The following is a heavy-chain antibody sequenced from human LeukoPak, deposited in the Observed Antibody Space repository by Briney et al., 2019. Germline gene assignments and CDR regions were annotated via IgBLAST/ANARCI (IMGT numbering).Heavy chain of an antibody. CDR3: ARGRGGQLWFARNYYYYYMDV. J-gene: IGHJ6*03. D-gene: IGHD5-18*01. CDR1: GYTFTSYD. V-gene: IGHV1-8*01. Sequence: GASVKVSCKASGYTFTSYDINWVRQATGQGLEWMGWMNPNSGNTGYEQEFQGRVTMTRTTSISTAYMDLSSLRSEETAVYYCARGRGGQLWFARNYYYYYMDVWGKGTTVTVSS. CDR2: MNPNSGNT.